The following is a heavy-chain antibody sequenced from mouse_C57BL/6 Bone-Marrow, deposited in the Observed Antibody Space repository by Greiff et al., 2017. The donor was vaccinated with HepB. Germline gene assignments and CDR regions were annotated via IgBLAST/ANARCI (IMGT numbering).Heavy chain of an antibody. J-gene: IGHJ2*01. CDR3: ASSDYGSSYGDY. CDR1: GFTFSDYG. Sequence: EVQLQESGGGLVKPGGSLKLSCAASGFTFSDYGMHWVRQAPEKGLEWVAYISSGSSTIYYADTVKGRFTISRDNAKNTLFLQMTSLRSEDTAMYYCASSDYGSSYGDYWGQGTTLTVSS. V-gene: IGHV5-17*01. D-gene: IGHD1-1*01. CDR2: ISSGSSTI.